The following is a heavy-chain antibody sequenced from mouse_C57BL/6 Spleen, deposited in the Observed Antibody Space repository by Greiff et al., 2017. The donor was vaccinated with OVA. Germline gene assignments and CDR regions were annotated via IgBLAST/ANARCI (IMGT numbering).Heavy chain of an antibody. D-gene: IGHD2-3*01. J-gene: IGHJ3*01. Sequence: QVQLQQPGAELVRPGSSVKLSCKASGYTFTSYWMHWVKQRPRQGLEWIGNIDPSDSETPYNQKFTDKATLTVYKSSSTAYMQLSSLTSEDSAVYYCARSGDGYSFAYWGQGTLVTVSA. CDR2: IDPSDSET. V-gene: IGHV1-52*01. CDR3: ARSGDGYSFAY. CDR1: GYTFTSYW.